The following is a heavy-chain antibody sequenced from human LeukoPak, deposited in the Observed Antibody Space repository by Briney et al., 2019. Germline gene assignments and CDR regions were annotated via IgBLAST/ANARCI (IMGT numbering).Heavy chain of an antibody. CDR1: GFTFSSYS. J-gene: IGHJ6*02. Sequence: GGSLRLSCAASGFTFSSYSMNWVRQAPGKGLEWVSYISSTSSTKQYADSVKGRFTISRDNAKNTLYLQMNSQRAEDTAVYYCAKVSRASGIAVAGTRRYYYYYGMDVWGQGTTVTVSS. CDR2: ISSTSSTK. D-gene: IGHD6-19*01. CDR3: AKVSRASGIAVAGTRRYYYYYGMDV. V-gene: IGHV3-48*01.